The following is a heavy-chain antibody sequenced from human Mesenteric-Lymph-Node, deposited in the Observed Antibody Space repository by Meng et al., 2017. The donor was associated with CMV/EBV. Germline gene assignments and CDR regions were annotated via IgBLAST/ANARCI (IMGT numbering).Heavy chain of an antibody. Sequence: LKHPGLSLLNPTHTPTVTGTLPGFSLSTSGVGVGWIRQPPGKALEWLALIYWDDDKRYSPSLKSRLTITKDTSKNQVVLTMTNMDPVDTATYYCAHSSGIAAAGPFYFDYWGQGTLVTVSS. D-gene: IGHD6-13*01. CDR2: IYWDDDK. J-gene: IGHJ4*02. CDR3: AHSSGIAAAGPFYFDY. V-gene: IGHV2-5*02. CDR1: GFSLSTSGVG.